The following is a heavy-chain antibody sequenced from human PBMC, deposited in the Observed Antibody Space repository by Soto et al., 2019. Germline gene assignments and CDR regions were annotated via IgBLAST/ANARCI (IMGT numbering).Heavy chain of an antibody. V-gene: IGHV3-30-3*01. Sequence: QVQLVESGGGVAQPGRSLRLSCAASGFLFSAYDFHWVRQAPGKGLEWVAAISYDGNSEDYADSVKGRFTISRDNSAKTLYLRMNSLRTEDSAMYFCARVNGHSGYDLGYWGQGTLVTVST. CDR3: ARVNGHSGYDLGY. J-gene: IGHJ4*02. CDR1: GFLFSAYD. CDR2: ISYDGNSE. D-gene: IGHD5-12*01.